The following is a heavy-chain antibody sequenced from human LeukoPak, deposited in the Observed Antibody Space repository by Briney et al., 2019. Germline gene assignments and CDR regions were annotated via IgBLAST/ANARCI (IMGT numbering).Heavy chain of an antibody. CDR2: IRSKANSYAT. CDR1: GFTFSGSA. Sequence: GGSLKLSCAAPGFTFSGSAMHWVRQASGKGLEWVGRIRSKANSYATAYAASVKGRFTISRDDSKNTAYLQMNSLKTEDTAVYYCTRHQEGYHLFPIAAAELDPWGQGTLVTVSS. V-gene: IGHV3-73*01. J-gene: IGHJ5*02. CDR3: TRHQEGYHLFPIAAAELDP. D-gene: IGHD6-13*01.